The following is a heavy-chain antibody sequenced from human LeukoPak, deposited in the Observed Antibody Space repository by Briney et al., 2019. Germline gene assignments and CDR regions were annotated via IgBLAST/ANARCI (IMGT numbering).Heavy chain of an antibody. CDR3: AREKRLRDGYKTLYYFDY. Sequence: SETLSLTCTVSGGSISSYYWSWIRQPPGKGLEWIGYIYYSGSTNYNPSLKSRVTISVDTSKNQFSLKLSSMTAADTAVYYCAREKRLRDGYKTLYYFDYWGQGTLVTVSS. V-gene: IGHV4-59*01. CDR1: GGSISSYY. D-gene: IGHD5-24*01. J-gene: IGHJ4*02. CDR2: IYYSGST.